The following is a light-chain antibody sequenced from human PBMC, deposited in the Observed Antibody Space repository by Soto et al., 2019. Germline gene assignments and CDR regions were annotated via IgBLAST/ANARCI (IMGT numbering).Light chain of an antibody. Sequence: AIRMTQSPSSLSASTGDRVTITCRASQGISSYLAWYQQKPGKAPQLLIYAASTLQSGVPSRFSGTGSGTDFTLTISCLQSEDFATYYCQQYYSYPQLTFGGGTKVDIK. CDR2: AAS. CDR3: QQYYSYPQLT. J-gene: IGKJ4*02. V-gene: IGKV1-8*01. CDR1: QGISSY.